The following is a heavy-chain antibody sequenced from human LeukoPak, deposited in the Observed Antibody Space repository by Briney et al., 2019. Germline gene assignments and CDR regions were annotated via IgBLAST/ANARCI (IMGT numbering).Heavy chain of an antibody. V-gene: IGHV1-3*01. CDR3: ARDSGEYYFDY. CDR1: GYIFISYA. D-gene: IGHD2-15*01. J-gene: IGHJ4*02. Sequence: ASVKVSCKASGYIFISYAMHWVRQAPGQRLEWMGWITAGNGNTKYSQKFQSRVTITRDTSASTAYMELSSLRSEDTAVYYCARDSGEYYFDYWGQGTLVTVSS. CDR2: ITAGNGNT.